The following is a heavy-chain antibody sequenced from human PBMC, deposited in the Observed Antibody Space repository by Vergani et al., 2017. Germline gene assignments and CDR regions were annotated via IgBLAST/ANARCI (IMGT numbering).Heavy chain of an antibody. CDR1: GGSISSYY. Sequence: QVQLQESGPGLVKPSETLSLTCTVSGGSISSYYWSWIRQPPGKGLEWIGYIYYSGSTYYNPSLKSRVTISVDTSKNQFSLKLSSVTAADTAVYYCASGYGFWSGLIDAFDIWGQGTMVTVSS. J-gene: IGHJ3*02. CDR2: IYYSGST. V-gene: IGHV4-59*06. CDR3: ASGYGFWSGLIDAFDI. D-gene: IGHD3-3*01.